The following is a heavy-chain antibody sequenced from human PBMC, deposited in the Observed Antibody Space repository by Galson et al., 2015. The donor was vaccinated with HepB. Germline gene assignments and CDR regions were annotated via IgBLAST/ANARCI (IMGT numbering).Heavy chain of an antibody. Sequence: SVKVSCKASGGTFSSYAISWVRQAPGQGLEWMGRIIPILGIANYAQKFQGRVTITADKSTSTAYMELSSLRSEDTAAYYCASDRDCSSPSCYTSIPYYYYGMDVWGQGTTVTVSS. V-gene: IGHV1-69*04. CDR3: ASDRDCSSPSCYTSIPYYYYGMDV. CDR2: IIPILGIA. D-gene: IGHD2-2*02. J-gene: IGHJ6*02. CDR1: GGTFSSYA.